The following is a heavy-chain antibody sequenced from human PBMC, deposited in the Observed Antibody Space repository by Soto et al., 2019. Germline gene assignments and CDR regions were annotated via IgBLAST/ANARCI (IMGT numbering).Heavy chain of an antibody. CDR3: ARGCWGSGFAY. D-gene: IGHD3-16*01. V-gene: IGHV1-18*04. CDR1: GYTFTTYD. CDR2: SSGNNGNT. Sequence: QVQLVQSGAEVQKPGASVKVSCKASGYTFTTYDISWVRQAPGQGLEWMGWSSGNNGNTNYAQKLQGRVTMTRDTATSTAYMDLRSLRSDATAVYYCARGCWGSGFAYWGQGTLVTVSS. J-gene: IGHJ4*02.